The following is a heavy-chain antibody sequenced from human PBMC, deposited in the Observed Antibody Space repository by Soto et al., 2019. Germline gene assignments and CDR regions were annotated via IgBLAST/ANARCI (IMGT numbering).Heavy chain of an antibody. V-gene: IGHV2-5*02. Sequence: SGPTLVNPTQTLTLTCTFSGFSLSTSGVGVGWIRQPPGKALEWLALIYWDDDKRYSPSLKSRLTITKDTSKNQVVLTMTNMDPVDTATYYFAHGVGSGSSHWFNPWGQGTLVTVSS. CDR3: AHGVGSGSSHWFNP. CDR1: GFSLSTSGVG. D-gene: IGHD3-10*01. CDR2: IYWDDDK. J-gene: IGHJ5*02.